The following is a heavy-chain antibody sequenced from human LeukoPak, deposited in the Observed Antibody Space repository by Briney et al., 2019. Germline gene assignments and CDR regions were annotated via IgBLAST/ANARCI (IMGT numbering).Heavy chain of an antibody. V-gene: IGHV3-30-3*01. CDR2: VSNDGSNQ. D-gene: IGHD3-10*01. CDR1: GFTFTYYA. J-gene: IGHJ3*01. CDR3: ARGPDPVVRGPRRAFDL. Sequence: GGSLRLSCAASGFTFTYYATHWVRQAPGKGLEWVSVVSNDGSNQDYTDSVKGRFIISRDDSKSTVYLQMNSLRVDDTAMYYCARGPDPVVRGPRRAFDLWGQGTMVTVSS.